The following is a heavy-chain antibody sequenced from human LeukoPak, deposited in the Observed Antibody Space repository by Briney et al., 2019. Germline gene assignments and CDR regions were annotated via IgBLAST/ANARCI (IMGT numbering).Heavy chain of an antibody. V-gene: IGHV4-59*01. CDR2: IYYSGST. Sequence: SETLSLTCTVSGGSISSYYWSWIRQPPGKGLEWIGYIYYSGSTNYNPSLKSRVTISVDTSENQFSLKLSSVTAADTAVYYCARDHYGFNYYYYYGMDVWGQGTTVTVSS. CDR3: ARDHYGFNYYYYYGMDV. CDR1: GGSISSYY. J-gene: IGHJ6*02. D-gene: IGHD3-16*01.